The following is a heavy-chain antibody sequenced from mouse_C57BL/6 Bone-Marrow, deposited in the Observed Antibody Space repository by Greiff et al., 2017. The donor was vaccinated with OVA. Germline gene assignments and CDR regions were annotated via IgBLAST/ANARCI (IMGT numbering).Heavy chain of an antibody. CDR1: GFTFSDYG. D-gene: IGHD2-1*01. CDR3: ARRGIYYGNYYAMDY. V-gene: IGHV5-17*01. J-gene: IGHJ4*01. CDR2: ISSGSSTI. Sequence: DVKLVESGGGLVKPGGSLKLSCAASGFTFSDYGMHWVRQAPEKGLEWVAYISSGSSTIYYADTVKGRFTISRNNAKNTLFLQMTSLRSEDTAMYYGARRGIYYGNYYAMDYWGQGTSVTVSS.